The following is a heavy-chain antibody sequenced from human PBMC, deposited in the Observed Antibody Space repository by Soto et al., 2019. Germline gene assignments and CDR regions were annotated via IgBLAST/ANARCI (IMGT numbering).Heavy chain of an antibody. CDR1: GYSFTSYW. V-gene: IGHV5-51*01. D-gene: IGHD2-8*01. CDR3: ARVDCTNGVCYTRTHHFGY. J-gene: IGHJ4*02. Sequence: GESLKISCKGSGYSFTSYWIGWVRQMPGKGLEWMGIIYPGDSDTRYSPSFQGQVTISADKSISTAYLQWSSLKASDTAMYYCARVDCTNGVCYTRTHHFGYWGQGTLVTVSS. CDR2: IYPGDSDT.